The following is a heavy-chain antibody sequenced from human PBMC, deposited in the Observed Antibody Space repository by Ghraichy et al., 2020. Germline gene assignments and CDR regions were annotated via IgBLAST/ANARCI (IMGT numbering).Heavy chain of an antibody. CDR3: ASDRRRYFDI. J-gene: IGHJ2*01. Sequence: TLSLTCTVSGGSISSYYWSWIRQPPGKRLEWIGYIYHSGSTHYNPSLKSRVTFSVDTSKNQFSLKLTSVTAADTAFYYCASDRRRYFDIWGRGTLVTVSS. V-gene: IGHV4-59*01. CDR2: IYHSGST. CDR1: GGSISSYY.